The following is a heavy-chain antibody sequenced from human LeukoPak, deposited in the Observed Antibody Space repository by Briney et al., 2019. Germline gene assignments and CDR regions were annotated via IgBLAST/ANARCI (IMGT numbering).Heavy chain of an antibody. CDR1: GFTFISYW. Sequence: GSLRLSCAASGFTFISYWMSWVRQAPGKGLEWVANIKQDGSEKYYVDSVKGRFTISRDNAKNSLYQQMNSLRAEDTAVYYCARTVLLWFGGPRGAFDIWGQGTMVTVSS. D-gene: IGHD3-10*01. V-gene: IGHV3-7*01. CDR2: IKQDGSEK. CDR3: ARTVLLWFGGPRGAFDI. J-gene: IGHJ3*02.